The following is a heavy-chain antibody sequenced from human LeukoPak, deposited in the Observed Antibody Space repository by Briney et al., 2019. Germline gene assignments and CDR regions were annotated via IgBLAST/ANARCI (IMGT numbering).Heavy chain of an antibody. V-gene: IGHV3-23*01. CDR2: ISNNGGYT. CDR1: GFTFSSSA. Sequence: GGSLRLSCAASGFTFSSSAMSWVRQASGKGLEWVSAISNNGGYTYYADSVQGRFTISRDNSKNTLYLQMNSLRAEDTAVYYCAKDQMGRLVPAATDYWGQGTLVTVSS. CDR3: AKDQMGRLVPAATDY. D-gene: IGHD2-2*01. J-gene: IGHJ4*02.